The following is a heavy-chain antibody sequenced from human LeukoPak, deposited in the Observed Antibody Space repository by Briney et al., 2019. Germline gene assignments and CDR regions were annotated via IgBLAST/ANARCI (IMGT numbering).Heavy chain of an antibody. CDR1: GFTFSTYW. Sequence: GGSLRLSCAASGFTFSTYWMSWVRQAPGKGLEWVANIKQDGSEKYYVDSVKGRFTISRDNAKNSLHLQMNSLRAEDTAVYYCARETYGDYFDYWGQGTLVTVSS. J-gene: IGHJ4*02. CDR2: IKQDGSEK. D-gene: IGHD4-17*01. CDR3: ARETYGDYFDY. V-gene: IGHV3-7*01.